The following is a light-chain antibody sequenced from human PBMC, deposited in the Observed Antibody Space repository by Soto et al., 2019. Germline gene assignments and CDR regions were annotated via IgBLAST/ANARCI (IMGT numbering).Light chain of an antibody. CDR2: DAS. V-gene: IGKV1-33*01. J-gene: IGKJ5*01. CDR1: QDMSNY. Sequence: DIQMTQSPSSQSASVGDRVAITCQASQDMSNYLNWYQQKPGKAPKLLIYDASNLETGVPSRFSGSGSGTDFTFTISSLQPEDIATYYCQQYDNLPITFGQGTRLEIK. CDR3: QQYDNLPIT.